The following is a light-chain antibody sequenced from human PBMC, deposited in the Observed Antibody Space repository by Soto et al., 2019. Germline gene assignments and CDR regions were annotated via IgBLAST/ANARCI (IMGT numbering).Light chain of an antibody. CDR2: EVN. Sequence: QSALTQPPSASGSPGQSVTISCTGTSSDLGAYNYVSWYQQHPGKAPKLIIYEVNKRPSGVSWRFSGSKSDNTASLTVSGLQADDEADYYCSSYAGSNLVFGGGTKVTVL. CDR3: SSYAGSNLV. J-gene: IGLJ2*01. CDR1: SSDLGAYNY. V-gene: IGLV2-8*01.